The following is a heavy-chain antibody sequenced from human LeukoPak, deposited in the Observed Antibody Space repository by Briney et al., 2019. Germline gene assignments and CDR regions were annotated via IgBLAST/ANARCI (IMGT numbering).Heavy chain of an antibody. J-gene: IGHJ4*02. Sequence: SETLSLTCSVSGGSISSYYWAWIRQPAGKGLEWIGRIYSSGTTPNYNPSLKSRVTMSVDTSKNQFSLKLSSMTAADTAVYYCARARAVADPFDYWGQGTLVTVSS. D-gene: IGHD6-19*01. CDR3: ARARAVADPFDY. CDR1: GGSISSYY. V-gene: IGHV4-4*07. CDR2: IYSSGTTP.